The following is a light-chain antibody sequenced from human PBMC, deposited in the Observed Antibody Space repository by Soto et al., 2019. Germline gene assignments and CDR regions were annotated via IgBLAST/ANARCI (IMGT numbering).Light chain of an antibody. CDR1: QFLSSY. CDR2: AAS. CDR3: QQYNNWWT. J-gene: IGKJ1*01. V-gene: IGKV3D-15*01. Sequence: LAPSPPTLSLCPGGRAPLPCRASQFLSSYLAWYQQKPGQAPRLLIYAASRRATGIPDRFSGSGSGTEFTLTISSLQSEDFAVYYCQQYNNWWTLGQGTKVDI.